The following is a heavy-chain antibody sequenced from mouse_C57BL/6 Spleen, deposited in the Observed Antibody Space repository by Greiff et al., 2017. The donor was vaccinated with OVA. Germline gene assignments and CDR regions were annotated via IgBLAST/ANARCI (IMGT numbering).Heavy chain of an antibody. J-gene: IGHJ4*01. D-gene: IGHD2-3*01. CDR2: ISSGSSTI. Sequence: DVKLVESGGGLVKPGGSLKLSCAASGFTFSDYGMHWVRQAPEKGLEWVAYISSGSSTIYYADTVKGRFTISRDNAKNTLFLQMTSLRSEDTAMYYCARDWLLLYYAMDYWGQVTSVTVSS. CDR3: ARDWLLLYYAMDY. CDR1: GFTFSDYG. V-gene: IGHV5-17*01.